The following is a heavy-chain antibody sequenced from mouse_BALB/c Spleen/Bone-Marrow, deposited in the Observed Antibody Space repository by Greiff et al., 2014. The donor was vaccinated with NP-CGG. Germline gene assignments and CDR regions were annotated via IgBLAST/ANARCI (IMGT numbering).Heavy chain of an antibody. Sequence: QVQLKESGPELVKPGASVKISCKASGYTFTDYYINWVKQKPGQGLEWIGWIYPGSGNTKYNEKFKGKATLTVDTSSSTAYMQLSSLTSEDTAVYFCARENYGSSYYFDDWGQGTTLTVSS. V-gene: IGHV1-84*02. CDR3: ARENYGSSYYFDD. D-gene: IGHD1-1*01. J-gene: IGHJ2*01. CDR1: GYTFTDYY. CDR2: IYPGSGNT.